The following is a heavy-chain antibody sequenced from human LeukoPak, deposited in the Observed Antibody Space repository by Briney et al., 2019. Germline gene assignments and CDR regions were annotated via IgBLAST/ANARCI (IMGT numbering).Heavy chain of an antibody. CDR2: ISSSSSYI. CDR3: TSGFSDSSGST. V-gene: IGHV3-21*01. CDR1: GFTFSSYS. D-gene: IGHD3-22*01. Sequence: GGSLRLSCAASGFTFSSYSMNWVRQAPGKGLEWVSSISSSSSYIYYADSVKGRFTISRDNAKNSLYLQMNSLRVEDTAVYYCTSGFSDSSGSTWGQGTLVTVSS. J-gene: IGHJ5*02.